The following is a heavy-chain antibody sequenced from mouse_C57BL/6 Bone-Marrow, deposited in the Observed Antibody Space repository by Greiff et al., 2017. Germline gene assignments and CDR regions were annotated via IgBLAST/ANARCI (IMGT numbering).Heavy chain of an antibody. Sequence: VKVVESGPGLVQPSQSLSITCTVSGFSLTSYGVHWVRQSPGKGLEWLGVIWSGGSTDYTAAFISRLSISKDNSKSQVFFKMNSLQADDTAIYYCARKGRITTVVSDWYFDVWGTGTTVTVSS. D-gene: IGHD1-1*01. J-gene: IGHJ1*03. V-gene: IGHV2-2*01. CDR1: GFSLTSYG. CDR2: IWSGGST. CDR3: ARKGRITTVVSDWYFDV.